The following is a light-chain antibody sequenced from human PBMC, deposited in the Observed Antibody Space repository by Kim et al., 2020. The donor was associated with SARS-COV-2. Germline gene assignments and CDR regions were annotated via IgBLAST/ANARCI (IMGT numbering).Light chain of an antibody. V-gene: IGKV1-5*03. CDR3: QQYEAYPIT. J-gene: IGKJ5*01. Sequence: APVGDRVTITCRASQNINSWLAWYQQKLGKAPKLLIYKASTLESGVPSRFSGSGSGTEFTLTISSLQPDDFASYHCQQYEAYPITFGQGTRLEIK. CDR2: KAS. CDR1: QNINSW.